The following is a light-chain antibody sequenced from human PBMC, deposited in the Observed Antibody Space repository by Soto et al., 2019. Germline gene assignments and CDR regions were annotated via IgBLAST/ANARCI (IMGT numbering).Light chain of an antibody. J-gene: IGKJ2*01. CDR1: QSVSSN. Sequence: EIVLTQSPATLSLSPGERATLSCRASQSVSSNLAWYQQKPGQAPRLLIYDASNRATDIPARFSGSGSGTDFTLTISSLEPEDFAVYYCQQYNNWPPGYTFGQGTKLEIK. CDR3: QQYNNWPPGYT. V-gene: IGKV3-11*01. CDR2: DAS.